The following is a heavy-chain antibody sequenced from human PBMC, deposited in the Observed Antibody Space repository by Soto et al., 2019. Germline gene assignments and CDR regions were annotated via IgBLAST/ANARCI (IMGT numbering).Heavy chain of an antibody. J-gene: IGHJ4*02. D-gene: IGHD6-19*01. CDR3: ARDPGIAVAGPYYFDS. V-gene: IGHV6-1*01. CDR1: GDSVSSNSAA. CDR2: TYYRSKWYN. Sequence: PSQTLSLTCAISGDSVSSNSAAWNWIRQSPSRGLEWLGRTYYRSKWYNDYAVSVKSRITINPDTSKNQFSLQLNSVTPEDTAVYYCARDPGIAVAGPYYFDSWGQGTLVTVSS.